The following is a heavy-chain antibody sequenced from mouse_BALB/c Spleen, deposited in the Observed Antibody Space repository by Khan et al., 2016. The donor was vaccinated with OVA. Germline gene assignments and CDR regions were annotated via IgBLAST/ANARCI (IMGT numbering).Heavy chain of an antibody. CDR1: GYSITSEYA. J-gene: IGHJ3*01. D-gene: IGHD2-4*01. Sequence: EVELVESGPGLVTPSQSLSLTCTVTGYSITSEYAWNWIRQFPGNKLEWMGYINYSRNTRYNPSLKSRISITRDTSKNQFFLQLNSVTTEDTATYYCTRKDYYDYDPFPYWGQGTLVTVSA. CDR3: TRKDYYDYDPFPY. CDR2: INYSRNT. V-gene: IGHV3-2*02.